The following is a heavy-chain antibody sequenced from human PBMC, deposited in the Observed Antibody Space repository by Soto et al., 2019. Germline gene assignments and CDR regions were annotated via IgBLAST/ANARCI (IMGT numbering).Heavy chain of an antibody. CDR2: INPNSGET. CDR1: GYTFTGYY. J-gene: IGHJ4*02. Sequence: QVQLVQSGAEVKKPGASVKVSCKASGYTFTGYYMHWMRQAPGQGLEWMGWINPNSGETDYAQNFQGWVTMTRDMSISTAYMELRGLKSNDTAVYYCARWVGGESRYLAYWGQGTLVTVSS. CDR3: ARWVGGESRYLAY. D-gene: IGHD3-9*01. V-gene: IGHV1-2*04.